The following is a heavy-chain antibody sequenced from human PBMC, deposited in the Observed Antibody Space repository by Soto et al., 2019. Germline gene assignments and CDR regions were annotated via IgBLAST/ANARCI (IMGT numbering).Heavy chain of an antibody. CDR1: GGSISSGGYY. D-gene: IGHD2-2*01. V-gene: IGHV4-31*03. CDR2: IYYSGST. J-gene: IGHJ5*02. CDR3: ARTSYCSSTSCPKGYWFDP. Sequence: NPSEPLSLTCTVSGGSISSGGYYWSWIRQHPGKGLEWIGYIYYSGSTYYNPSLKSRVTISVDTSKNQFSLKLSSVTAADTAVYYCARTSYCSSTSCPKGYWFDPWGQGTLVT.